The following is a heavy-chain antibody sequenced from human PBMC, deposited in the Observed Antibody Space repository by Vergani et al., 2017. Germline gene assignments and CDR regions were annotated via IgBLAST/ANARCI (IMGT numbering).Heavy chain of an antibody. CDR1: GGSISSDTSY. V-gene: IGHV4-31*03. D-gene: IGHD5/OR15-5a*01. J-gene: IGHJ6*03. CDR3: AQMSTLYYMGG. CDR2: IYYSGDT. Sequence: QVQLQESGPGLVKPSQTLSLTCTVSGGSISSDTSYWSWIRQHPGKGLEWIGYIYYSGDTYYTPSLKSRLNISLDTSKNQFFLKLTSVTGADTAVYFCAQMSTLYYMGGLGKGTTVTVSS.